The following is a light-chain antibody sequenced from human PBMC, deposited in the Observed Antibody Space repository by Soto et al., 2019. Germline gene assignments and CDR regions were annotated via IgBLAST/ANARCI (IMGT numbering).Light chain of an antibody. J-gene: IGLJ2*01. V-gene: IGLV2-14*01. CDR1: SSDVGGYNY. Sequence: QSALTQPDSVSGSPGQSITISFTGTSSDVGGYNYVSWYQQHPGKAPKLMIYDVSNRPSGVSNRFSGSKSGNTASLTISGLQAEDEADYYCSSYTSSSTLVVLGGGTKLTVL. CDR3: SSYTSSSTLVV. CDR2: DVS.